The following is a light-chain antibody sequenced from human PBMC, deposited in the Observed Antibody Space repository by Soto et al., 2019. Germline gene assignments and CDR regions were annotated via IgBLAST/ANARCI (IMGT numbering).Light chain of an antibody. CDR3: QRYHSAPPT. Sequence: DIQLTQSPSSLSASVGDRVTITCRASRAISNFVAWYQQKPGEVPKLLIYGASTLLSGVPSRFSGSGSGTDFTLSIRGLQPEDVGTFYCQRYHSAPPTFGPGTRVEIK. CDR1: RAISNF. J-gene: IGKJ1*01. CDR2: GAS. V-gene: IGKV1-27*01.